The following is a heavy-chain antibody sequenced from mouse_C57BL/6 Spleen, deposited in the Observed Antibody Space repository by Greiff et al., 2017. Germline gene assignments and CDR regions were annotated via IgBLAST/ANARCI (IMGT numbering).Heavy chain of an antibody. J-gene: IGHJ2*01. Sequence: VQLKESGGGLVKPGGSLKLSCAASGFTFSSYTMSWVRQTPEQRLEWVATISGGGGNTYYPDNAKNTLYLQMSSLRSEDTALYYCARHGYPYYFDYWGQGTTLTVSS. CDR1: GFTFSSYT. CDR3: ARHGYPYYFDY. CDR2: ISGGGGNT. D-gene: IGHD1-2*01. V-gene: IGHV5-9*01.